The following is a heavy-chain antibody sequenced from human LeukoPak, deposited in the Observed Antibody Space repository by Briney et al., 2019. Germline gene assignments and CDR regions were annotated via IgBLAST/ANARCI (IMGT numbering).Heavy chain of an antibody. CDR2: INHSGST. Sequence: SETLSLTCAVYGGSFSGYYWSWIRQPPGKGLEWIGEINHSGSTNYNPSLKSRVTISVDTSKNQFSLKLSSVTAADTAVYYCAFQPGDNWNYDGKGSVSDYWGQGTLVTVSS. CDR3: AFQPGDNWNYDGKGSVSDY. J-gene: IGHJ4*02. CDR1: GGSFSGYY. D-gene: IGHD1-7*01. V-gene: IGHV4-34*01.